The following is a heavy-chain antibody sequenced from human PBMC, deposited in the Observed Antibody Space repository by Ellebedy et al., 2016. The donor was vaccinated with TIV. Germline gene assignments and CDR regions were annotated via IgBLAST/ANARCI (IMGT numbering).Heavy chain of an antibody. D-gene: IGHD6-19*01. CDR2: IWYDGSNK. CDR3: ARAHPRPGIAVAGKYYGMDV. CDR1: GFTFSSYG. Sequence: GESLKISCAASGFTFSSYGMHWVRQAPGKGLEWVAVIWYDGSNKYYADSVKGRFTISRDNSKNTLYLQMNSLRAEDTAVYYCARAHPRPGIAVAGKYYGMDVWGQGTTVTVSS. J-gene: IGHJ6*02. V-gene: IGHV3-33*01.